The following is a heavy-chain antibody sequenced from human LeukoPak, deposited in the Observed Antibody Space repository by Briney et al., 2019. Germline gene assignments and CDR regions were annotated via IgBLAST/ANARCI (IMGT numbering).Heavy chain of an antibody. J-gene: IGHJ4*02. Sequence: TLSLTCTVSGGSISSGSYYWSWIRQPAGKGLEWIGRIYTSGSTNYNPSLKSRVTISVDTSKNQFSLKLSSVTAADTAVYYCARENRLPKSAYDYWGQGTLVTVSS. CDR2: IYTSGST. V-gene: IGHV4-61*02. CDR3: ARENRLPKSAYDY. CDR1: GGSISSGSYY. D-gene: IGHD4-11*01.